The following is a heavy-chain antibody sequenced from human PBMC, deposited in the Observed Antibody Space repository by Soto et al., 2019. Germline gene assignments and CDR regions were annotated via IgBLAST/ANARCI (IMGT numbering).Heavy chain of an antibody. D-gene: IGHD3-9*01. CDR1: GYTFTSYY. CDR3: ARDAPGYFSYYYYYGMDV. Sequence: ASVKPSCTACGYTFTSYYMHWVRQAPGQGLEWMGIINPSGGSTGYAQKFQGRVTMTRDTSTSTVYMELSSLRSEDTAVYYCARDAPGYFSYYYYYGMDVWGQGTTVTVSS. V-gene: IGHV1-46*01. J-gene: IGHJ6*02. CDR2: INPSGGST.